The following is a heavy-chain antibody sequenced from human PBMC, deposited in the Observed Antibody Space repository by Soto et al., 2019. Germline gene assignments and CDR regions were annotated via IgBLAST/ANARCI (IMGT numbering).Heavy chain of an antibody. V-gene: IGHV1-8*01. D-gene: IGHD3-22*01. J-gene: IGHJ4*01. CDR2: VNPNSGDT. CDR1: GCTFTNYY. Sequence: ASAKVSCKDSGCTFTNYYIEWVRKTLGQGLEWMGWVNPNSGDTGYAQRFQGRVTMTRDTSISTAYMELSSLRSEDTAVYYCTRGRSYRAEVITRGLDYWG. CDR3: TRGRSYRAEVITRGLDY.